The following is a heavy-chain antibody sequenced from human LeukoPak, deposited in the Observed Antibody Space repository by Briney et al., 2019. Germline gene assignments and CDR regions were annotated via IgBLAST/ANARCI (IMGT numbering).Heavy chain of an antibody. D-gene: IGHD2-15*01. J-gene: IGHJ6*02. CDR2: IYYSGST. CDR3: ARRGGGYCGGGSCYYDYGMDV. CDR1: GGSISSYY. Sequence: SETLSLTCTVSGGSISSYYWSWIRQPPGKGLEWIGYIYYSGSTNYNPSLKSRVTISVDTSKNQFSLKLSSVTAADTAVYYCARRGGGYCGGGSCYYDYGMDVWGQGTPVTVSS. V-gene: IGHV4-59*08.